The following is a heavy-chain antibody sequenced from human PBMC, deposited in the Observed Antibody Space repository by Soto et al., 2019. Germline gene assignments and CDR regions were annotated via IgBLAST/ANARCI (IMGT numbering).Heavy chain of an antibody. CDR1: GFTFSSYS. CDR2: ISYHGSNK. D-gene: IGHD6-19*01. CDR3: ARDRPDSSGWYAPTYYFDY. V-gene: IGHV3-30-3*01. Sequence: PGGCLIRSCAASGFTFSSYSLRWVLQAPGKGLEWVAVISYHGSNKYYADSVKCRFTISRDNSKNTLYLQMNSLRAEDTAVYYCARDRPDSSGWYAPTYYFDYWGQGTMVTVSS. J-gene: IGHJ4*02.